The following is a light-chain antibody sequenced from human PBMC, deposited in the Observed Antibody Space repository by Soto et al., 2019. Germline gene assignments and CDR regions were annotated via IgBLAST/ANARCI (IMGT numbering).Light chain of an antibody. CDR3: SSYAGSDIFV. J-gene: IGLJ2*01. Sequence: QSVLTQPPSVSGAPGQRVTISCTGSSSNIGAGYDVHWYQQLPGTAPKLLIYGNSNRPSGVPDRFSGSKSGTSASLAITGLQAEDEADYYCSSYAGSDIFVFGGGTKLTVL. CDR2: GNS. V-gene: IGLV1-40*01. CDR1: SSNIGAGYD.